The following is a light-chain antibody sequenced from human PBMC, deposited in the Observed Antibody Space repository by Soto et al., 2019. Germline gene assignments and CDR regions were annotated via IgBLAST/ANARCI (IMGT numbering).Light chain of an antibody. V-gene: IGKV1-33*01. CDR1: QDISNY. Sequence: DIQMTQSPSSLSASVGDRVTITCQASQDISNYLNWYQQKPGKAPKLLIYDASNLETGVPSKFSGSGSGTDFTFAISSLQHEYIATYYCQQYWTFGPWTKVDIK. CDR2: DAS. CDR3: QQYWT. J-gene: IGKJ3*01.